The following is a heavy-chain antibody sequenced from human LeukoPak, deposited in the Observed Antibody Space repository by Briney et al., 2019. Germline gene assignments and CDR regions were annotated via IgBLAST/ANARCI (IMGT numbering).Heavy chain of an antibody. V-gene: IGHV3-48*04. CDR3: ARGTRRYSYYYDSSGYYGFDN. J-gene: IGHJ4*02. D-gene: IGHD3-22*01. Sequence: PGGSLRLSCAASGFTFSSYWMNWVRQAPGKGLEWVSHISSTSSTIYYADSVKGRFTISRDNAKNSLYLQMNSLRAEDTAVYYCARGTRRYSYYYDSSGYYGFDNWGQGTLVTVSS. CDR1: GFTFSSYW. CDR2: ISSTSSTI.